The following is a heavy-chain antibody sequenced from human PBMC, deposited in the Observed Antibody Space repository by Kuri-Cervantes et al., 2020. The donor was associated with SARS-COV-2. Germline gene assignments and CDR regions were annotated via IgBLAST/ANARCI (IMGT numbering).Heavy chain of an antibody. D-gene: IGHD3-3*01. CDR2: IIPIFGTA. CDR1: GGTFSSYA. CDR3: ASNIPVGLRFLEWLNHGLHY. V-gene: IGHV1-69*06. Sequence: SVKVSCKASGGTFSSYAISWVRQAPGQGLEWMGGIIPIFGTANYAQKFQGRVTITADKSTNTAYMELSSLRSEDTAVYYCASNIPVGLRFLEWLNHGLHYWGQGTLVTVSS. J-gene: IGHJ4*02.